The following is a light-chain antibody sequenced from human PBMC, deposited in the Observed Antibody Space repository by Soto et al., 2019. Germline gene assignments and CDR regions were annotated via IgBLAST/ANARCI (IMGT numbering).Light chain of an antibody. V-gene: IGKV1-39*01. CDR2: AAS. J-gene: IGKJ1*01. CDR3: QHSYTTPPWT. CDR1: QSISTH. Sequence: DIQMTQSPSSLSASVGDRVSITCRASQSISTHLSWYQQKPGKAPKLLIYAASNLQSGVPSRFSGSGSETDFTLTISSLQPEDFATYYCQHSYTTPPWTFGQGTKVDIK.